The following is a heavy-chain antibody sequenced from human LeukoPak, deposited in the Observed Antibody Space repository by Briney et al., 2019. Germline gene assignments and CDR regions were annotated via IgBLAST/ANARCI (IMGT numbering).Heavy chain of an antibody. Sequence: SETLSLTCTVSGVSISSYYWSWIRQPPGKGLEWIGYIYYSGSTNYNPSLKSRVTISVDRSKNQFSLKLSSVTAADTAVYYCARNYGRDAFDIWGQGTMVTVSS. D-gene: IGHD3-10*02. J-gene: IGHJ3*02. V-gene: IGHV4-59*12. CDR2: IYYSGST. CDR3: ARNYGRDAFDI. CDR1: GVSISSYY.